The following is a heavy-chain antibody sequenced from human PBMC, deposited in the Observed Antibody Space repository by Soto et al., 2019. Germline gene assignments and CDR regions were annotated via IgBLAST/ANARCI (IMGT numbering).Heavy chain of an antibody. CDR1: GGSISSYY. V-gene: IGHV4-59*08. D-gene: IGHD6-13*01. Sequence: PSLTCTVSGGSISSYYWSWIRHPPGKGLEWIGYIYYSGSTNYNPSLKSRVTISVDTSKNQFSMKLSSVTAADTAVYYCARHKAYSSSWYEWFDPWGQGTLVTVSS. CDR2: IYYSGST. CDR3: ARHKAYSSSWYEWFDP. J-gene: IGHJ5*02.